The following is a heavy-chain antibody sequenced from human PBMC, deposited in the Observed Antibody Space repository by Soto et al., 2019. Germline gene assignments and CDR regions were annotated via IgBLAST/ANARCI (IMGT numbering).Heavy chain of an antibody. CDR3: TTDHAYYYDSSGYYYVPGYGMDV. J-gene: IGHJ6*02. CDR2: IKSKTDGGTT. CDR1: GFTFSNAW. D-gene: IGHD3-22*01. V-gene: IGHV3-15*07. Sequence: GGSLRLSCAASGFTFSNAWMNWVRQAPGKGLEWVGRIKSKTDGGTTDYAAPVKGRFTISRDDSKNTLYLQMNSLKTEDTAVYYCTTDHAYYYDSSGYYYVPGYGMDVWGQGTTLTVSS.